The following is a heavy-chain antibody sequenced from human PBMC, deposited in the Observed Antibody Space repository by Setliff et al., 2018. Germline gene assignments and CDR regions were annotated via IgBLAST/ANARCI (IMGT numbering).Heavy chain of an antibody. CDR3: ARSVDPDV. CDR2: IYASGST. V-gene: IGHV4-4*08. J-gene: IGHJ6*04. CDR1: GGSISSYY. Sequence: SETLSLTCTVSGGSISSYYWSWIRQPPGKGLEWIGYIYASGSTNYNPSLKSRVTISLDKTKNAFSLRLTSVTAADTGVYFCARSVDPDVWGKGTTVTVSS.